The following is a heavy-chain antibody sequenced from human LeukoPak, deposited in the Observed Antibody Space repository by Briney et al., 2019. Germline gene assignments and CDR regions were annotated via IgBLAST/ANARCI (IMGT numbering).Heavy chain of an antibody. V-gene: IGHV1-46*01. CDR3: ARVRGAFDI. J-gene: IGHJ3*02. CDR1: GYAFTSYG. Sequence: ASVKVSCKASGYAFTSYGISWVRQAPGQGLEWMGIINPSGGSTSYSQKFQGRVTMTRDTSTSTVYMELSSLRSEDTAVYYCARVRGAFDIWGQGTMVTVSS. CDR2: INPSGGST. D-gene: IGHD3-10*01.